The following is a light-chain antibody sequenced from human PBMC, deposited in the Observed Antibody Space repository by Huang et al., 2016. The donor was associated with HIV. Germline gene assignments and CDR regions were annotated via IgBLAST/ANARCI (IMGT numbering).Light chain of an antibody. Sequence: DIVLTQSPATLSLSPGQRANLSCRASQNINNYLVWYQQTPGQAPRLLIFDSFNRATGIPASFSGSGSGTDFTLTINTLEPEDFAVYYCQQRGAWPLTFGGGTKVEIK. CDR1: QNINNY. J-gene: IGKJ4*01. CDR2: DSF. V-gene: IGKV3-11*01. CDR3: QQRGAWPLT.